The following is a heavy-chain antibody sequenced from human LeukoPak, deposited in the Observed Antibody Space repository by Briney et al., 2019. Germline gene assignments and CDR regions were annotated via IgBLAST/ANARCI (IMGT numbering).Heavy chain of an antibody. J-gene: IGHJ4*02. CDR2: ISSSGSTI. D-gene: IGHD4-17*01. CDR3: ARDVPGGDYGAY. Sequence: GGSLRLSCAASGFTFSSYEMNWVRQAPGKGLEWVSYISSSGSTIYYADSVKGRFTISRDNAKNSLYLQMNSLRAEDTAVYYCARDVPGGDYGAYWGQGTLVTVSS. CDR1: GFTFSSYE. V-gene: IGHV3-48*03.